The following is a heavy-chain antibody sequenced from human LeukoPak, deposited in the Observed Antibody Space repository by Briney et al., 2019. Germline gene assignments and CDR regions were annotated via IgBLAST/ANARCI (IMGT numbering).Heavy chain of an antibody. V-gene: IGHV4-59*01. CDR1: GGSINSYY. Sequence: PSETLSLTCTVSGGSINSYYWSWIRQPPGKGLEWIGYIYYSGSTNYNPSLTSRVTISVDTSKNQFSLKLTSVTTTYTAVYYCAREIEGSGSSSSSPYYHYYYMDVWGKGTTVTVSS. CDR3: AREIEGSGSSSSSPYYHYYYMDV. D-gene: IGHD6-6*01. J-gene: IGHJ6*03. CDR2: IYYSGST.